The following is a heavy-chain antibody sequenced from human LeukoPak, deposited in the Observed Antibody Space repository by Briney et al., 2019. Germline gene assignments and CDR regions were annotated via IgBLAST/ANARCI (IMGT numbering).Heavy chain of an antibody. Sequence: GGSLRLSCAASGFTFSSYGMHWVRQAPGKGLEWVAVISYDGSNQYYADSVKGRFTISRDNSKNTLYLQMNSLRTEDTAVYYCANTGGYFQRWGQGTLVTVSS. CDR2: ISYDGSNQ. V-gene: IGHV3-30*18. CDR1: GFTFSSYG. CDR3: ANTGGYFQR. J-gene: IGHJ1*01.